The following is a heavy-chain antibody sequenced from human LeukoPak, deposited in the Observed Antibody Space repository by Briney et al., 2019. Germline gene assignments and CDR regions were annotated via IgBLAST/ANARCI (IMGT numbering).Heavy chain of an antibody. CDR3: AKDPSRIVPAG. CDR2: IYSGGST. V-gene: IGHV3-53*01. CDR1: GFTVSSNY. Sequence: GGSLRLSCAASGFTVSSNYMSWVRQAPGKGLEWVSVIYSGGSTYYADSVKGRFTISRDNSKNTLYLQMNSLRAEDTAVYYCAKDPSRIVPAGWGQGTLVTVSS. J-gene: IGHJ4*02. D-gene: IGHD2-2*01.